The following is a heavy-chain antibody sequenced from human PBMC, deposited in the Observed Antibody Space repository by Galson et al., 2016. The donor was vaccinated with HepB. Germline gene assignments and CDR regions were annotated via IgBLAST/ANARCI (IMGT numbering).Heavy chain of an antibody. J-gene: IGHJ4*02. CDR3: ARGEYSSGWGTDY. V-gene: IGHV3-48*01. Sequence: SLRLSCAASGFTVFNNYMTWVRQAPGKGLEWVSYTCSGSKTTYYADSVKGRFTISRDNAKDSLYLQMNSLRVEDTAVYYCARGEYSSGWGTDYWGQWTLVTVSS. CDR2: TCSGSKTT. CDR1: GFTVFNNY. D-gene: IGHD6-19*01.